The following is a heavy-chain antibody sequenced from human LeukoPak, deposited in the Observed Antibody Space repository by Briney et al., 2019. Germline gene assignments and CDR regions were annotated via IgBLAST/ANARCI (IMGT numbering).Heavy chain of an antibody. J-gene: IGHJ5*02. D-gene: IGHD4-17*01. CDR2: ISSSSSTI. CDR3: AKEGVYGDYDWFDP. V-gene: IGHV3-48*01. Sequence: PGGSLRLSCAASGFTFSSYSMNWVRQAPGKGLEWVSYISSSSSTIYYADSVKGRFTISRDNSKNTLYLQMNSLRAEDTAVYYCAKEGVYGDYDWFDPWGQGTLVTVSS. CDR1: GFTFSSYS.